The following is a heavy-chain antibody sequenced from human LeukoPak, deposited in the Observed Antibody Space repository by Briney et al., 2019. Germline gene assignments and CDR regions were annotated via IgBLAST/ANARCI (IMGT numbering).Heavy chain of an antibody. V-gene: IGHV1-69*06. Sequence: AASVKVSCKASGGTFSDYALNWVRQAPGQGLEWMGVFIPILGTANSTQKFQGRVTITADISTNTVYMELRSLRSDDTAVYYCARSLTIREGDAFDIWGQGTMVTVSS. D-gene: IGHD3-10*01. CDR1: GGTFSDYA. J-gene: IGHJ3*02. CDR3: ARSLTIREGDAFDI. CDR2: FIPILGTA.